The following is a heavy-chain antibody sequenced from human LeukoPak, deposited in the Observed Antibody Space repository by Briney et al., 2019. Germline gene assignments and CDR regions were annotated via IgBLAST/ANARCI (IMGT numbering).Heavy chain of an antibody. CDR1: GYSFTNYW. CDR3: ARYYYGSGRGANWFDP. Sequence: GASVKISCKGSGYSFTNYWIAWVRQMPGKGLEWMGIIYPGDSDTRYSPSFQGQVTISADKSISTAYLQWSSLKASDTAMYYCARYYYGSGRGANWFDPWGQGTLVTVSS. D-gene: IGHD3-10*01. V-gene: IGHV5-51*01. CDR2: IYPGDSDT. J-gene: IGHJ5*02.